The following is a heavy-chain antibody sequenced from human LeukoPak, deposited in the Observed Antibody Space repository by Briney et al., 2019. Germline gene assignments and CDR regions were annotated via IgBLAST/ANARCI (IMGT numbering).Heavy chain of an antibody. D-gene: IGHD3-10*01. CDR1: GGSFSGYY. CDR3: ARGHYYYGSGSYYMLPYYYYGMDV. J-gene: IGHJ6*02. V-gene: IGHV4-34*01. Sequence: SETLSLTCAVYGGSFSGYYWSWIRQPPGKGLEWIGEINHSGSTNYNPSLKSRVTISVDTSKNQFSLKLSSVTAADTAVYYCARGHYYYGSGSYYMLPYYYYGMDVWGQGTTVTVSS. CDR2: INHSGST.